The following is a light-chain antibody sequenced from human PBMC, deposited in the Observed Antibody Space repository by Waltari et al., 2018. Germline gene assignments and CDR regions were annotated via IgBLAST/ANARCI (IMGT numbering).Light chain of an antibody. CDR3: QTWGTGVVV. Sequence: QLVVTQSPSASASLRASVTHTCTLDSGHINYAIAWHPQQPEKGPRFLMKVNSDGTLTRGDGIPDRFSGSTSGAERYLTISSLQSEDEAVYYCQTWGTGVVVFGGGSKLTVL. CDR1: SGHINYA. CDR2: VNSDGTL. V-gene: IGLV4-69*01. J-gene: IGLJ2*01.